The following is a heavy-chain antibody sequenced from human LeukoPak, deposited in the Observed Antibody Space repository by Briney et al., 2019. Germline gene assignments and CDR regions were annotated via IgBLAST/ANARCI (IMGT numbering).Heavy chain of an antibody. V-gene: IGHV3-21*01. J-gene: IGHJ4*02. Sequence: GGSLRLSCAASGFTFSSYSMNWVRQAPGKGLEWVSSISSSSSYIYYADSVKGRFTISRDNAKNSLYLQMNSLRAEDTAVYYCAAKNYYDSSGYYGLVYWGQGTLVTVSS. CDR2: ISSSSSYI. D-gene: IGHD3-22*01. CDR3: AAKNYYDSSGYYGLVY. CDR1: GFTFSSYS.